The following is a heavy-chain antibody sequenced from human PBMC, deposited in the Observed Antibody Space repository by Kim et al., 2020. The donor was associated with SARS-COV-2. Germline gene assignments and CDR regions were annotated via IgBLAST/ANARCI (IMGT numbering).Heavy chain of an antibody. V-gene: IGHV3-23*01. CDR3: AKDKQQLGPPWDY. D-gene: IGHD6-13*01. J-gene: IGHJ4*02. Sequence: YADSVKGRFTISRDNSKNTLYLQMNSLRAEDTAVYYCAKDKQQLGPPWDYWGQGTLVTVSS.